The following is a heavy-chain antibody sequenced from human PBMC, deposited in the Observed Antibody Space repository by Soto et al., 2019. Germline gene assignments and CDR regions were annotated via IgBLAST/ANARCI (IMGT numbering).Heavy chain of an antibody. D-gene: IGHD3-16*01. CDR1: GFTFSDHY. CDR2: SRDKGNGYTT. CDR3: TRVGQQLRVYEY. J-gene: IGHJ4*02. Sequence: AGGALILSCAASGFTFSDHYIDWVLQPPGMGLEWVGRSRDKGNGYTTEYAASVKGRFIISRDDSKNSVYLQMGSLKSEDTAVYYCTRVGQQLRVYEYWGQGTLDIVSS. V-gene: IGHV3-72*01.